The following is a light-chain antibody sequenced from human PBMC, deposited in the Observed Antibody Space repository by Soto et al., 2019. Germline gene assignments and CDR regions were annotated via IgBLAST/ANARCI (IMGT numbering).Light chain of an antibody. CDR3: QQYGSSPLT. V-gene: IGKV3-20*01. Sequence: EIVLTQSPGILSLSPGERATLSCRASQSVGSSLVWYQQKPGQAPRLLVYGASSRATDIPDRFSGSGSGTDFTLTISRLEPEDFAVYSCQQYGSSPLTFGGGTKVDI. CDR2: GAS. J-gene: IGKJ4*01. CDR1: QSVGSS.